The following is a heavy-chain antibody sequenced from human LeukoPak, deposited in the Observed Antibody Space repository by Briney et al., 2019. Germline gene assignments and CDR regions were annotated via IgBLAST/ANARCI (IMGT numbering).Heavy chain of an antibody. Sequence: SETLSLTCTVSGGSISSYYWSWIRQPPGKGLEWIGYIYYSGSTNYNPSLKSRVTISVDTSKNQFSLKLSSVTAADTAVHYCARTTLPNSFDPWGQGTLVTVSS. CDR2: IYYSGST. CDR3: ARTTLPNSFDP. V-gene: IGHV4-59*01. J-gene: IGHJ5*02. CDR1: GGSISSYY. D-gene: IGHD3-16*01.